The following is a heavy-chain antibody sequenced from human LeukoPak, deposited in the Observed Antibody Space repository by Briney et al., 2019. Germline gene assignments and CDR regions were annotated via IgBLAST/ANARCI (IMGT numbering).Heavy chain of an antibody. D-gene: IGHD2-2*01. J-gene: IGHJ4*02. Sequence: GGSLRLSCAASGFTFSSYVMSWVRQAPGKGLEWVSGISGSGNNTYQADSVKGRFAISRDNSKNTLYLQMNSLRAEDTAVYYCAKDNQRDIVVVPADYWGQGTLVTVSS. CDR3: AKDNQRDIVVVPADY. V-gene: IGHV3-23*01. CDR1: GFTFSSYV. CDR2: ISGSGNNT.